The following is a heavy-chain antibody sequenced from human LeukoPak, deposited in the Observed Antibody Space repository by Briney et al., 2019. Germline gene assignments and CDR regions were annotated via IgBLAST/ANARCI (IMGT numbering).Heavy chain of an antibody. D-gene: IGHD3-10*01. V-gene: IGHV4-59*01. J-gene: IGHJ6*02. CDR3: ARVPPTAPSYYGMDV. CDR1: GDSISSYY. CDR2: VYSTGST. Sequence: SETLSLTCSVSGDSISSYYWTWIRQPPGKRLEWIGYVYSTGSTNYSPSLKSRVTISVDTSRNQFSLNLNSVTAADTAVYHCARVPPTAPSYYGMDVWGHGTTVTVSS.